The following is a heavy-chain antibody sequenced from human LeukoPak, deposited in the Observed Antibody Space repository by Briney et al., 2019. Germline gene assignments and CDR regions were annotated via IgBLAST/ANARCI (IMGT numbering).Heavy chain of an antibody. V-gene: IGHV3-30-3*02. D-gene: IGHD2-2*01. J-gene: IGHJ3*02. Sequence: GGSLRLSCAASGLTFSTYAMHWVRQAPGKGLEGVAVISNDGGNKFYSASVKGRFTISRDNSKTTLYLQMNSLRTEDTAVYCCAKSRVVVDSFDIWGQGTMVTVSS. CDR1: GLTFSTYA. CDR3: AKSRVVVDSFDI. CDR2: ISNDGGNK.